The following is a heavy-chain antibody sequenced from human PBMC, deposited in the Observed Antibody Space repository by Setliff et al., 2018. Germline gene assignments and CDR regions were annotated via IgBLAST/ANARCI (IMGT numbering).Heavy chain of an antibody. CDR2: INTNTGNP. V-gene: IGHV7-4-1*02. J-gene: IGHJ6*04. D-gene: IGHD3-3*01. Sequence: VASVKVSCKASGYTFTSYAMGWMRQAPGQRLEWMGWINTNTGNPSYAQDFTGRFVFSRDNSKNTLYLQMNNLRNEDTAVYYCARDFRGGLLAATHNYNFWSGVKDVWGKGTTVTVSS. CDR1: GYTFTSYA. CDR3: ARDFRGGLLAATHNYNFWSGVKDV.